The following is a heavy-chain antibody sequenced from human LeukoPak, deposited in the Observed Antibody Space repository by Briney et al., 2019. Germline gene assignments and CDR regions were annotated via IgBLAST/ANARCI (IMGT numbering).Heavy chain of an antibody. D-gene: IGHD6-25*01. CDR1: GFTFSIYA. Sequence: GGSLRLSCAASGFTFSIYAMHRVRQAPGKGLEWVAVISYDGSNKYYADSVKGRFTISRDNSKNTLYLQMNSLRAEDTAVYYCARDAARYYYYYMDVWGKGTTVTVSS. CDR3: ARDAARYYYYYMDV. J-gene: IGHJ6*03. CDR2: ISYDGSNK. V-gene: IGHV3-30*04.